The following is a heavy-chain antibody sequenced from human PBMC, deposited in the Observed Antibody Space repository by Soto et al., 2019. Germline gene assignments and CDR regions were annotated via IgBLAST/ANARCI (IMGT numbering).Heavy chain of an antibody. CDR2: ISYDGSNK. D-gene: IGHD3-22*01. V-gene: IGHV3-30-3*01. CDR1: GFTFSSYA. Sequence: GGSLRLSCAASGFTFSSYAMHWVRQAPGKGLEWVAVISYDGSNKYYADSVKGRFTISRDNSKNTLYLQMNSLGAEDTAVYYFARGEFTFEPDSSGPIDYWGQGTLVTVSS. J-gene: IGHJ4*02. CDR3: ARGEFTFEPDSSGPIDY.